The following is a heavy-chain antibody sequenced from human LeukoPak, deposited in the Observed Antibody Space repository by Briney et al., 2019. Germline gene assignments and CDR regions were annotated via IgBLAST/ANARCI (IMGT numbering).Heavy chain of an antibody. CDR2: THYSGST. CDR1: GGSISSHY. CDR3: ARDRHWTNDWVFDY. V-gene: IGHV4-59*11. D-gene: IGHD1/OR15-1a*01. Sequence: PSETLSLTCTVSGGSISSHYWSWLRQPPGKGLEYIGYTHYSGSTNYNPSLKSRVTISLDTSGNQFSLKLSSVTAADTAVYYCARDRHWTNDWVFDYWGQGTLVTVSS. J-gene: IGHJ4*02.